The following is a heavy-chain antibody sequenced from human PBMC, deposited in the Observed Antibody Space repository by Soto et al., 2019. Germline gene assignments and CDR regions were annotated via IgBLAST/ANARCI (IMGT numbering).Heavy chain of an antibody. CDR2: MNPNSGNR. Sequence: QVQLVQSGAEVRKPGASVKVSCKASGYTFTNYDINWVRQAPGEGLEWMGWMNPNSGNRGFAQKFQGTITMNSNTSISTAYVDLTSLTSDATAVYFCARGIYVASFPSYPYYMAVWGEGTTVTVSS. D-gene: IGHD3-10*02. V-gene: IGHV1-8*01. CDR3: ARGIYVASFPSYPYYMAV. CDR1: GYTFTNYD. J-gene: IGHJ6*03.